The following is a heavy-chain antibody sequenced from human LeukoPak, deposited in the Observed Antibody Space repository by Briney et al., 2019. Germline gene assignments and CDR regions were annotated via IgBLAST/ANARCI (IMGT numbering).Heavy chain of an antibody. Sequence: PGRSLRLSCAASGFTFSSYAMHWVRQAPGKGLEWVAVISYDGSNKYYADSVKGRFTISRDNSKNTLYLQMNSLRAEDTAVYYYARARGRGYSYGTYFDYWGQGTLVTVSS. CDR3: ARARGRGYSYGTYFDY. CDR1: GFTFSSYA. CDR2: ISYDGSNK. D-gene: IGHD5-18*01. J-gene: IGHJ4*02. V-gene: IGHV3-30-3*01.